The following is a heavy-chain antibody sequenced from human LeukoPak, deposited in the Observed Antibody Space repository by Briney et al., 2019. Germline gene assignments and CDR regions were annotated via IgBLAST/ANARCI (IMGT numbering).Heavy chain of an antibody. CDR3: AKDRSSSWYARDDY. Sequence: LPGGSLRLSCAASGSTFSSYAMSWVRQAPGKGLEWVSAISGSGGSTYNADSVKGRFTISRDNSKNTLYLQMNSLRAEDTAVYYCAKDRSSSWYARDDYWGQGTLVTVSS. J-gene: IGHJ4*02. D-gene: IGHD6-13*01. CDR1: GSTFSSYA. CDR2: ISGSGGST. V-gene: IGHV3-23*01.